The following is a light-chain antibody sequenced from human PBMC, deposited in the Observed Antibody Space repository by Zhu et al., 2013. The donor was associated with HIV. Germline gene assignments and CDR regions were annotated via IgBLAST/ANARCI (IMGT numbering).Light chain of an antibody. V-gene: IGLV1-51*01. Sequence: QSVLTQPPSVSAAPGQRVTISCSGSSSNIGNNYVSWYQHLPGTAPKFLIYDNDKLPSGIPDRFSGSKSGTSATLAITGLQAEDEADYYCNSYTSGFTALVFGTGTKVTVL. CDR2: DND. CDR3: NSYTSGFTALV. CDR1: SSNIGNNY. J-gene: IGLJ1*01.